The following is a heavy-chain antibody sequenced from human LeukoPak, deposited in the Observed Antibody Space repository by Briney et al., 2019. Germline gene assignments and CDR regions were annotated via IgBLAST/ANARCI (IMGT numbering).Heavy chain of an antibody. CDR2: IYHSGST. CDR1: GYSISSGYY. Sequence: PSETLSLTCTVSGYSISSGYYWGWIRQPPGKGLEWIGSIYHSGSTYYNPSLKSRVTISVDTSKNQFSLKLSSVTAADTAVHYCARPTVPPLTYYYYYMDVWGKGTTVTVSS. J-gene: IGHJ6*03. V-gene: IGHV4-38-2*02. CDR3: ARPTVPPLTYYYYYMDV. D-gene: IGHD1-1*01.